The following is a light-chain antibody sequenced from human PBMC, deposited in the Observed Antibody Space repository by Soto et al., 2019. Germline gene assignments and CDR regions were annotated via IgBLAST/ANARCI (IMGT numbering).Light chain of an antibody. CDR1: QGVLYSSNNKNY. CDR2: WAS. CDR3: QQYYSTIT. V-gene: IGKV4-1*01. Sequence: DIVMTQSPDSLAVFLGERATINCKSSQGVLYSSNNKNYLAWYQQKPGQPPKLLIYWASTRESGVPDRFSGSGSGTDFTLSVSSLQAEDVAVYYCQQYYSTITFGQGTRLEIK. J-gene: IGKJ5*01.